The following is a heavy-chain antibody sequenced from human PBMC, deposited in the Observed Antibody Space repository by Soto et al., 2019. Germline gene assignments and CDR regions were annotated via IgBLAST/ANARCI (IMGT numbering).Heavy chain of an antibody. D-gene: IGHD5-12*01. CDR2: IYYNGGT. J-gene: IGHJ6*02. CDR1: GGSVSSGTYY. V-gene: IGHV4-61*01. CDR3: ARALTAYDPIGMDV. Sequence: SETLSLTCTVSGGSVSSGTYYWSWIRQPPGKGLEWIGYIYYNGGTNYNPSLKSRVTISLDTPKNQFSLHLYSVTAADTAIYHCARALTAYDPIGMDVWGPGTTVTAP.